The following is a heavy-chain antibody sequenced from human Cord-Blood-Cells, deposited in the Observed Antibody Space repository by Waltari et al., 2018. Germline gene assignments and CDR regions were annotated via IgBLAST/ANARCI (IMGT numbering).Heavy chain of an antibody. D-gene: IGHD3-10*01. Sequence: QLQLQESGPGLVKPSETLSLTCTVSGGSISSSSYYWGWIRQPPGKGLEWIGSIYYRGSTYYNPSLKSRVTISVDTSKNQFSLKLSSVTAADTAVYYCARHPRWFGELHPFDYWGQGTLVTVSS. J-gene: IGHJ4*02. CDR2: IYYRGST. CDR1: GGSISSSSYY. CDR3: ARHPRWFGELHPFDY. V-gene: IGHV4-39*01.